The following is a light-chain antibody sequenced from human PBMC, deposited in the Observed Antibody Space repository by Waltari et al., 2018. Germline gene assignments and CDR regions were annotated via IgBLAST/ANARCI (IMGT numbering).Light chain of an antibody. Sequence: QSALTQPPSASGSPGQSVTISCTGTSSDVGGYKFVSWYQQHPGRAPKLMIYEVNQRPSGVPDRVSGSKSGNTASLTVSGAQAEDEADYYCSSYAGSNNLVFGTGTKVTVL. CDR3: SSYAGSNNLV. CDR1: SSDVGGYKF. CDR2: EVN. V-gene: IGLV2-8*01. J-gene: IGLJ1*01.